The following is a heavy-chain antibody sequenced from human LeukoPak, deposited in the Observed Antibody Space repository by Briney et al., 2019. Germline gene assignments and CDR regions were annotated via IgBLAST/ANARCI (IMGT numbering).Heavy chain of an antibody. CDR2: ISSSGSTI. J-gene: IGHJ6*02. CDR3: ARASTAAAGTGWNYYGMDV. D-gene: IGHD6-13*01. Sequence: GGSLRLSCAASGFTFSDYYMSWIRQAPGKGLEWVSYISSSGSTIYYADSVKGRFTISRDNAKNSLYLQMNSLRAEDTAVYYCARASTAAAGTGWNYYGMDVWGQGTTVTVSS. CDR1: GFTFSDYY. V-gene: IGHV3-11*01.